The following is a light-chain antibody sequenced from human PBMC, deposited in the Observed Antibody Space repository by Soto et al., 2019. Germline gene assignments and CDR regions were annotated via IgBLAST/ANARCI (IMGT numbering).Light chain of an antibody. CDR2: EVS. Sequence: QSALTQPPSASGSPGQSVTISCTGTSSDVGGYNYSSWYQQHPGKAPKLMIDEVSKRPSGVPDRFSGSKSGTTASLTVAGLQAEEEADYYCSSYAGSNNVVFGGGTKLTVL. V-gene: IGLV2-8*01. CDR3: SSYAGSNNVV. J-gene: IGLJ2*01. CDR1: SSDVGGYNY.